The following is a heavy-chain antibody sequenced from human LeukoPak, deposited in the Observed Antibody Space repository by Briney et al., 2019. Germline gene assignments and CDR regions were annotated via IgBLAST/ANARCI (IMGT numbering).Heavy chain of an antibody. CDR1: GFTFSSYA. CDR3: AKKRDAFDI. CDR2: LTDSGGTT. J-gene: IGHJ3*02. D-gene: IGHD5-24*01. Sequence: GGSLRLSCVASGFTFSSYAMGWVRQAPGKRPEWVSSLTDSGGTTYYVDSVKGRFTISRDNSKNTLYLHMNSLRAGDTAMYYCAKKRDAFDIWGQGTVVAVSS. V-gene: IGHV3-23*01.